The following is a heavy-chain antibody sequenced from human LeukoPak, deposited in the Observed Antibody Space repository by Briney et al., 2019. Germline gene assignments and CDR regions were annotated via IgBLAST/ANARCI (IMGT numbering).Heavy chain of an antibody. CDR1: GFTFYDYA. J-gene: IGHJ3*02. D-gene: IGHD4-17*01. CDR3: AKGNTGYGGNSEFDAFDI. V-gene: IGHV3-9*01. CDR2: ISWNSGSI. Sequence: GGSLRLPCAASGFTFYDYAMHWVRQAPGKGLEWVSGISWNSGSIGYADSVKGRFTISRDNAKNSLYLQMNSLRAEDTALYYCAKGNTGYGGNSEFDAFDIWGQGTRVTVSS.